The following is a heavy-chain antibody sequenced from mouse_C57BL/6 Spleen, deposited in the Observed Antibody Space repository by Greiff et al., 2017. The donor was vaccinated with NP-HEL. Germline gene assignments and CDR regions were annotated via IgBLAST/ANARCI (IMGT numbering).Heavy chain of an antibody. J-gene: IGHJ4*01. D-gene: IGHD5-1*01. CDR1: GYTFTDYY. Sequence: EVQLQQSGPELVKPGASVKISCKASGYTFTDYYMNWVKQSHGKSLEWIGDINPNNGGTSYNQKFKGKATLTVDKSSSTAYMELRSLTSEDSAVYYCASSSNYAMDYWGQGTSVTVSS. CDR2: INPNNGGT. CDR3: ASSSNYAMDY. V-gene: IGHV1-26*01.